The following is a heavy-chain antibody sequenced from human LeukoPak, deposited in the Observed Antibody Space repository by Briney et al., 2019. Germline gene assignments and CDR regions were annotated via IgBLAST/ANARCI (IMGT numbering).Heavy chain of an antibody. Sequence: ASVKVSCKVSGYTLTELSMHWVRQAPGKGLEWMGGFDPEDGETIYAQKFQGRVTVTEDTSTDTAYMELRSLRSEDTAVYYCATVGPRGVWGYWGQGTLVTVSS. J-gene: IGHJ4*02. D-gene: IGHD3-16*01. CDR2: FDPEDGET. CDR1: GYTLTELS. CDR3: ATVGPRGVWGY. V-gene: IGHV1-24*01.